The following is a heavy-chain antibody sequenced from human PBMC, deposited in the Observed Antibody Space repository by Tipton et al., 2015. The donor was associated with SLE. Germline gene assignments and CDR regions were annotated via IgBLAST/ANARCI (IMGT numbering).Heavy chain of an antibody. CDR1: GFTFSSYA. J-gene: IGHJ4*02. Sequence: SLRLSCAASGFTFSSYAMHWVRQAPGKGLEWVAVISYDGSNKYYADSVKGRFTISRDNSKNTLYLQMNSLRAEDTAVYYCARDQINWGSGAHFDYWGQGTLVTVSS. CDR2: ISYDGSNK. V-gene: IGHV3-30-3*01. CDR3: ARDQINWGSGAHFDY. D-gene: IGHD7-27*01.